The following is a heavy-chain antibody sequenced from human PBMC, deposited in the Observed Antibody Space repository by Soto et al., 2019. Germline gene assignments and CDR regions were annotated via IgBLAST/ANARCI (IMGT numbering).Heavy chain of an antibody. J-gene: IGHJ6*02. D-gene: IGHD1-26*01. Sequence: QVQLQESGPGLVKPSETLSLTCTVSGGSISSYYWNWIRQPPGKGLEWIGYIYYSGSTNYNPSLKGRVPISVDTSKNQFSLSLSSVTAADTAVYYCAGDGSGSYSYYGMDVWGQGTTVTVSS. CDR1: GGSISSYY. CDR3: AGDGSGSYSYYGMDV. CDR2: IYYSGST. V-gene: IGHV4-59*01.